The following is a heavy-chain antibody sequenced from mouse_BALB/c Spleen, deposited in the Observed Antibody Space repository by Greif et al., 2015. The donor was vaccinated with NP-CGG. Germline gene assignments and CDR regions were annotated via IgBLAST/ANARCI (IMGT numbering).Heavy chain of an antibody. CDR1: GYTFTDYA. D-gene: IGHD1-1*01. V-gene: IGHV1S137*01. Sequence: VMLVESGAELVRPGVSVKISCKGSGYTFTDYAMHWVKQSHAKSLEWIGVISTYYGDASYNQKFKGKATMTVDKSSSTAYMELARLTSEDSAIYYCAKGGSSPYYYAMDYWGQGTSVTVSS. J-gene: IGHJ4*01. CDR2: ISTYYGDA. CDR3: AKGGSSPYYYAMDY.